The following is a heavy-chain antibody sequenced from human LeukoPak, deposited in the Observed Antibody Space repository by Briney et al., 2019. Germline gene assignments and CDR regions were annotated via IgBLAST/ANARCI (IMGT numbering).Heavy chain of an antibody. CDR1: GGSISSTSYY. CDR3: AKAGVRYFDSSGLYAFDF. D-gene: IGHD3-22*01. J-gene: IGHJ3*01. V-gene: IGHV4-39*01. CDR2: IYYSGST. Sequence: PSETLSLTCAVSGGSISSTSYYWAWIRQPPGKGLEWIGTIYYSGSTYHNPSLKNRVTMSVDTSRNQFSLKLSSVDAADTAVYYCAKAGVRYFDSSGLYAFDFWGQGTTVTVSS.